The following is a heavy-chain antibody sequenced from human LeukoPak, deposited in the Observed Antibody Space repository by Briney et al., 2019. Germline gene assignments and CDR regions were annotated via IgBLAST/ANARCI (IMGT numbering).Heavy chain of an antibody. CDR2: IYPGDSDT. CDR1: GYSFTSCW. Sequence: GESLKISCKGSGYSFTSCWIGWVRQMPGKGLEWMGIIYPGDSDTRYSPSFQGQVTISADKSISTAYLQWSSLKASDTAMYYCARSNSYYYDSSGSGAAGYWGQGTLVTVSS. J-gene: IGHJ4*02. V-gene: IGHV5-51*01. D-gene: IGHD3-22*01. CDR3: ARSNSYYYDSSGSGAAGY.